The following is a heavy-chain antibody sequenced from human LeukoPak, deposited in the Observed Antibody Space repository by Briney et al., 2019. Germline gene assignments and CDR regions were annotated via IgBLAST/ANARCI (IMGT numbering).Heavy chain of an antibody. CDR3: ARSWPYGSGSYGFFDY. V-gene: IGHV5-51*01. Sequence: GESLKISCKGSGYSFTSYWIGWVRQMPGKGLEWMGIIYPGDSDTRYSPSFQGQVTISAVKSISTAYLQWSSLKASDTAMYYCARSWPYGSGSYGFFDYWGQGTLVTVSS. D-gene: IGHD3-10*01. J-gene: IGHJ4*02. CDR2: IYPGDSDT. CDR1: GYSFTSYW.